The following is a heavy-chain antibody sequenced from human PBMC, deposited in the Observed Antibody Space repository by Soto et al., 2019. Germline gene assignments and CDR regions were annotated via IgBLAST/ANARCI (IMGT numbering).Heavy chain of an antibody. Sequence: ASVKVSCKASGYTFTSYGISWVRQAPGQGLEWMGWISAYNGNTNYAQKLQGRVTMTTDTSTSTAYMELRSLRSDDTAVYYCARDLSNENYYYYMDVWGKGTTVTVSS. CDR2: ISAYNGNT. D-gene: IGHD4-4*01. CDR3: ARDLSNENYYYYMDV. V-gene: IGHV1-18*01. J-gene: IGHJ6*03. CDR1: GYTFTSYG.